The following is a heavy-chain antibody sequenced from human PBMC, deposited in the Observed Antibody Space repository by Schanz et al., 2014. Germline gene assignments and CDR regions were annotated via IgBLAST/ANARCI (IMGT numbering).Heavy chain of an antibody. CDR3: ARGGSSGYDFSIYYMDV. V-gene: IGHV3-30*03. CDR1: GITLSGYG. CDR2: ISFDGRNT. Sequence: QVQLVESGGGLVQPGGSLRLSCAASGITLSGYGLHWVRQAPGKGLEWVGFISFDGRNTGYAHSVKGRFTISRDNFKNTLFLQMNSLRAEDTAAYYCARGGSSGYDFSIYYMDVWGKGTTVTVSS. D-gene: IGHD5-12*01. J-gene: IGHJ6*03.